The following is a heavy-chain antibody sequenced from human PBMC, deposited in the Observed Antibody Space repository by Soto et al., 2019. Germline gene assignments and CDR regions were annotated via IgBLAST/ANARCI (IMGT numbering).Heavy chain of an antibody. Sequence: GGSLRLSCAASGFTFSSSAMHWVRQASGKGLEWVGRIRSKANSYATAYAASVKGRFTISRDDSKNTAYLQMNSLKTEDTAVYYCANHDRGIVLMVYPANDYFDYWGQGTLVTVSS. CDR1: GFTFSSSA. CDR2: IRSKANSYAT. J-gene: IGHJ4*02. CDR3: ANHDRGIVLMVYPANDYFDY. D-gene: IGHD2-8*01. V-gene: IGHV3-73*01.